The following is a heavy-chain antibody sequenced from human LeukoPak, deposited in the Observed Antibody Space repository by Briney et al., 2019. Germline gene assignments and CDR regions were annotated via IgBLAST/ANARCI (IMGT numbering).Heavy chain of an antibody. CDR2: TNHSGST. V-gene: IGHV4-34*01. D-gene: IGHD3-3*01. CDR1: GGSFSGYY. CDR3: ARGRFLEWTHWNWFDP. J-gene: IGHJ5*02. Sequence: AGTLSLTCAVYGGSFSGYYWSSIRQPPGKGLEWIGETNHSGSTNYNPSLKRRVTISVDPYTNQFSLKLSSVTAADTAVYYCARGRFLEWTHWNWFDPWGQGTLVTVSS.